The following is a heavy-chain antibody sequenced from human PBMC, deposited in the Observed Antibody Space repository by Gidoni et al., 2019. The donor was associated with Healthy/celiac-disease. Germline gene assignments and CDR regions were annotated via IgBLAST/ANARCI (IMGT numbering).Heavy chain of an antibody. CDR2: IKSKTDGGTT. J-gene: IGHJ6*02. CDR3: TTDPRGPGGMDV. V-gene: IGHV3-15*01. CDR1: GFPFSTAW. Sequence: EVQLVESGGGLVKPGGSLRLSCAASGFPFSTAWMSWVRQAPGKGLEWVGLIKSKTDGGTTDYAAPVKGRFTISRDDSKNTLYLQMNSLKTEDTAVYYCTTDPRGPGGMDVWGQGTTVTVSS. D-gene: IGHD3-10*01.